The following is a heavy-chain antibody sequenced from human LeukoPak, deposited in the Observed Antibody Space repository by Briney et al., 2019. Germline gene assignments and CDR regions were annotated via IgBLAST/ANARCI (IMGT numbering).Heavy chain of an antibody. CDR3: ARATYGDRWDY. CDR1: GGSISSYY. D-gene: IGHD4-17*01. CDR2: IYYSGST. J-gene: IGHJ4*02. V-gene: IGHV4-59*01. Sequence: SETLSLTCTVSGGSISSYYWSWIRQPPGKGLEWIGYIYYSGSTNYNPSLKSRVTISVDTSKNQFSLKLSSVTAADTAVYYCARATYGDRWDYWGQGTLVTVSS.